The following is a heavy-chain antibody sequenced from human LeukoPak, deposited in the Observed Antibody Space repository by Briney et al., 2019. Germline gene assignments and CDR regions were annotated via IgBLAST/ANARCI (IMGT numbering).Heavy chain of an antibody. J-gene: IGHJ4*02. D-gene: IGHD1-26*01. Sequence: GGTLRLSCAASVFTFSSYSMNWVRQAPGKGLEWISYISTSTTTIYYANSVKGRFTISRDNAKKSLYLQMNSLRVEDTGVYYCASWGEGALDNWGQGTLVTVSS. CDR3: ASWGEGALDN. CDR1: VFTFSSYS. V-gene: IGHV3-48*01. CDR2: ISTSTTTI.